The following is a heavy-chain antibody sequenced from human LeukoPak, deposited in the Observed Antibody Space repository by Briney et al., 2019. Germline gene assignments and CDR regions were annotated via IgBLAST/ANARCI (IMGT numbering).Heavy chain of an antibody. Sequence: SETLSLTCTVSGASISSSTYYWGWIRQPPGKGLEWIGSILYSGSTYYNPSLKSRVTISVDTSKNQFSLKLNSVTAPDTAVYYCARLRDYWSGSDSVHWGQGTLVTVSS. CDR2: ILYSGST. D-gene: IGHD3-3*01. CDR1: GASISSSTYY. V-gene: IGHV4-39*01. CDR3: ARLRDYWSGSDSVH. J-gene: IGHJ4*02.